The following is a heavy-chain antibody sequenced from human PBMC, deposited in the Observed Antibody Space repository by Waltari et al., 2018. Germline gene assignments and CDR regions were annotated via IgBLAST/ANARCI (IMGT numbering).Heavy chain of an antibody. V-gene: IGHV1-24*01. Sequence: QVQLVQSGAEVRKPGASVKVSCKVSGYSLSELSMHWVRQAPGKGLEWEGGLDPEDEETVYAQKFQGRVTMTEDTSTDTAYMELSSLRSDDTAVYYCTTDIMLRVFSNVWGQGTTVTVSS. CDR2: LDPEDEET. J-gene: IGHJ6*02. CDR1: GYSLSELS. CDR3: TTDIMLRVFSNV. D-gene: IGHD3-10*01.